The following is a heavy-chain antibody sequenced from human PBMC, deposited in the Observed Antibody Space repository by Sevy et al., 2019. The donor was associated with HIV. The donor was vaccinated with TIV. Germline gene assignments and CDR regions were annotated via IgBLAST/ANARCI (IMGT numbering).Heavy chain of an antibody. CDR2: ISGFNGNT. D-gene: IGHD3-22*01. V-gene: IGHV1-18*04. Sequence: ASVKVSCKASGYTFTTYGINWVRQAPGQGLEWMGWISGFNGNTNYAQKVQGRVTMTTDKSTRTAYMELRSLRSDDTAVYYCACDKVDSSGYYNPDGVDIWGQGTMVTVSS. CDR3: ACDKVDSSGYYNPDGVDI. CDR1: GYTFTTYG. J-gene: IGHJ3*02.